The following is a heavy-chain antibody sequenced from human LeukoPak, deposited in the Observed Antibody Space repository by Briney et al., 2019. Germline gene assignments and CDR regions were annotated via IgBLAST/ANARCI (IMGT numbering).Heavy chain of an antibody. CDR2: IYYSGST. J-gene: IGHJ5*02. CDR3: ASRRATSGIGWSDP. V-gene: IGHV4-59*01. Sequence: SETLSLTCTVSGGSISSYYWSWIRQPPGKGLEWIGYIYYSGSTNYNPSLKSRVTISVDTSKNQFSLKLSSVTAADTAVYYCASRRATSGIGWSDPWGQGTLVTVSS. D-gene: IGHD6-13*01. CDR1: GGSISSYY.